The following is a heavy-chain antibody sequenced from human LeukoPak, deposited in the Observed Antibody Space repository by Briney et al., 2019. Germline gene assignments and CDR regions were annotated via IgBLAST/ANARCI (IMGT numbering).Heavy chain of an antibody. J-gene: IGHJ6*03. CDR1: GGSISSGSYY. Sequence: SETLSLTCTVSGGSISSGSYYWSWIRQPAGKGLEWIGRIYTSGSTNYNPSLKSRVTISVDTSKNEFSLKLNSVTAADTAVYYCARDSFRAAGYYYYMDVWGKGTTVTVSS. D-gene: IGHD6-13*01. V-gene: IGHV4-61*02. CDR3: ARDSFRAAGYYYYMDV. CDR2: IYTSGST.